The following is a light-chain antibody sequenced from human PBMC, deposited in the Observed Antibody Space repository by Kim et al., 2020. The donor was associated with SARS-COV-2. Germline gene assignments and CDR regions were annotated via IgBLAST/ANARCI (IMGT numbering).Light chain of an antibody. CDR1: KLGDKY. CDR2: RDS. V-gene: IGLV3-1*01. CDR3: QAWDRTTVV. Sequence: SGSPGQTASITCSGDKLGDKYACWYQQKPGQSPVLVIYRDSKRPSGIPERFSGSNSGNTATLTISGTQAMDEADYYCQAWDRTTVVFGGGTQLTVL. J-gene: IGLJ2*01.